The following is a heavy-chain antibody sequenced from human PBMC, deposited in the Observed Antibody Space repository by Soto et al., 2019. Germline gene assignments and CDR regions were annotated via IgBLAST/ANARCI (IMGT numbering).Heavy chain of an antibody. CDR2: IWYDGSNK. CDR3: ARDIGKRAKGQFEY. Sequence: GWSLRRSCTASGFTFNDYGMHLVRQAPGKGLEWVTVIWYDGSNKYYADSVKGRFTISRDNSKNTLYLEMNRLRAEDTAVYYCARDIGKRAKGQFEYWGEGTPVTVSS. V-gene: IGHV3-33*01. CDR1: GFTFNDYG. J-gene: IGHJ4*01.